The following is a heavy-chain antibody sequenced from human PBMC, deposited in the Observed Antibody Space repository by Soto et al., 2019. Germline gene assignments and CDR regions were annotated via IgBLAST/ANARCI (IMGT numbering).Heavy chain of an antibody. CDR1: GYTFTGYY. V-gene: IGHV1-2*04. D-gene: IGHD4-4*01. J-gene: IGHJ4*02. CDR2: INPNSGGT. CDR3: ARAPSNYVGGYDY. Sequence: ASVKVSCKASGYTFTGYYMHWVRQAPGQGLEWMGWINPNSGGTNYAQKFQGWVTMTRDTSISTAYMELSRLRSDDTAVYYCARAPSNYVGGYDYWGQVPLVTVSS.